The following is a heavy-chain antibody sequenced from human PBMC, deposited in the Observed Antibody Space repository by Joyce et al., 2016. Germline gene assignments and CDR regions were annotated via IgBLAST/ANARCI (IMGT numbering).Heavy chain of an antibody. CDR1: FTFIKHA. CDR2: TSYDGHSN. V-gene: IGHV3-30*15. J-gene: IGHJ5*02. D-gene: IGHD3-22*01. CDR3: VRDYDTSGYSGGIDL. Sequence: FTFIKHAVHWVRQAPGKGLEWVAVTSYDGHSNFYADSVRGRFTISRDNSENTVHLQMSSLRPEDTAVYYCVRDYDTSGYSGGIDLWGQGTLVTVSS.